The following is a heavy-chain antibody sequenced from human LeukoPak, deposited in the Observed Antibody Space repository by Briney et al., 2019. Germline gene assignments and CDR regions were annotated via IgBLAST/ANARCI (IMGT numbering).Heavy chain of an antibody. Sequence: GASVKVSCKASGYTFTSYGISWVRQAPGQGLEWMGWISAYNGNTNYAQKLQGRVTMTTDTSTSTAYMELRSLRSDDTAVYYCARGYYSSSWWTPDGYYYYMDVWGKGTTVTISS. CDR1: GYTFTSYG. J-gene: IGHJ6*03. CDR3: ARGYYSSSWWTPDGYYYYMDV. CDR2: ISAYNGNT. V-gene: IGHV1-18*01. D-gene: IGHD6-13*01.